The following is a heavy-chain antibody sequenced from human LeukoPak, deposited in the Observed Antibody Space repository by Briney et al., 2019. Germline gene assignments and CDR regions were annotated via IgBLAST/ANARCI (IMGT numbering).Heavy chain of an antibody. CDR3: AREVRRSSGYKYYFDY. CDR1: GGSISSYY. V-gene: IGHV4-59*01. CDR2: IYYSGST. J-gene: IGHJ4*02. D-gene: IGHD3-22*01. Sequence: PSETLSLTCTVSGGSISSYYWSWIRQPPGKGLEWIGYIYYSGSTNYIPSLKSRVTISVDTSKNQFSLKLSSVTAADTAVYYCAREVRRSSGYKYYFDYWGQGTLVTVSS.